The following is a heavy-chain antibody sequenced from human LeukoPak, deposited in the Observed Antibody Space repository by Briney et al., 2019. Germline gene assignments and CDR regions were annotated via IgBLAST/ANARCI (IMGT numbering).Heavy chain of an antibody. CDR1: GYSFTSYW. CDR3: ARRGWEPYIDY. D-gene: IGHD1-26*01. CDR2: IYPGDSDT. V-gene: IGHV5-51*01. J-gene: IGHJ4*02. Sequence: EXXKISXXXXGYSFTSYWIGWVRQMPGKGLEWMGIIYPGDSDTRYSPSFQGQVTISADKSISTAYLQWSSLKASDTAMYYCARRGWEPYIDYWGQGTLVTVSS.